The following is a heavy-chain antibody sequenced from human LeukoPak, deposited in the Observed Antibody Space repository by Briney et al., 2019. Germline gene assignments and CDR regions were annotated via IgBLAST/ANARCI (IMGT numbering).Heavy chain of an antibody. V-gene: IGHV3-11*04. CDR3: ARVSGSSLTHYFDY. CDR2: ISSSSSTI. Sequence: GGSLRLSCAASGFTFSDYYMSWIRQAPGKGLEWVSYISSSSSTIYYADSVKGRFTISRDNAKNSLYLHINSLRAEDTAVYYCARVSGSSLTHYFDYWGQGTLVTVSS. CDR1: GFTFSDYY. J-gene: IGHJ4*02. D-gene: IGHD1-26*01.